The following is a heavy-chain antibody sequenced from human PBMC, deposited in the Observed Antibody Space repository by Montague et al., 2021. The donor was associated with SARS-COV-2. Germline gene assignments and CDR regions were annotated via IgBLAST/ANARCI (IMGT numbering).Heavy chain of an antibody. V-gene: IGHV3-30-3*01. CDR1: GFTFSSYA. D-gene: IGHD3-9*01. J-gene: IGHJ6*02. CDR2: ISYDGSNK. Sequence: SLRLSCTASGFTFSSYAMHWVRQAPGKGLEWVAVISYDGSNKYYXDSVKGRFTISRDNSKNTLYLQMNSLRAEDTAVYYCARVPFYYDILTGYIYPAYYYYYGMDVWGQGTTVTVSS. CDR3: ARVPFYYDILTGYIYPAYYYYYGMDV.